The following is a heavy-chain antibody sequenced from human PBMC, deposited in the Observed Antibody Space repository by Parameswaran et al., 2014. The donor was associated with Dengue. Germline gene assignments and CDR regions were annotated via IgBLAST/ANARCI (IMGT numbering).Heavy chain of an antibody. D-gene: IGHD3-22*01. J-gene: IGHJ4*02. Sequence: WIRQPPGKGLEWIGSIYYSGSTYYNPSLKSRVTISVDTSKNQFSLKLSSATAADTAVYYCARHRKAQDWYYYDSSGPVNDYWGQGNPGHRLL. CDR3: ARHRKAQDWYYYDSSGPVNDY. V-gene: IGHV4-39*01. CDR2: IYYSGST.